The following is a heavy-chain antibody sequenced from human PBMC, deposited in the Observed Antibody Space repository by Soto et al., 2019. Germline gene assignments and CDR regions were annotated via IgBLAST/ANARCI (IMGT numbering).Heavy chain of an antibody. Sequence: SETLSLTCTVSGGSISSYYWSWIRQPPVNGLEWIGYIYYIVSTNYNPSLKSRFTISLYTSKNQFSPKLSSFAAADTAVYYCARAQYCSSNSCYFDYWGQGTLVTVSS. J-gene: IGHJ4*02. CDR1: GGSISSYY. CDR3: ARAQYCSSNSCYFDY. D-gene: IGHD2-2*01. V-gene: IGHV4-59*01. CDR2: IYYIVST.